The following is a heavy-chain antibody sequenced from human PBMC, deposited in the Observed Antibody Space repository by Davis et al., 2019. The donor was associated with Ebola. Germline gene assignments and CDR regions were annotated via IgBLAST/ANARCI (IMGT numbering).Heavy chain of an antibody. Sequence: GESLKISCAASGFTFSSYGMHWVRQAPGKGLEWVAVISYDGSNKYYADSVKGRFTISRDNSKNTLYLQMNSLRAEDTAVYYCAKVDTAMAEGYWGQGTLVTVSS. CDR3: AKVDTAMAEGY. D-gene: IGHD5-18*01. J-gene: IGHJ4*02. CDR1: GFTFSSYG. V-gene: IGHV3-30*18. CDR2: ISYDGSNK.